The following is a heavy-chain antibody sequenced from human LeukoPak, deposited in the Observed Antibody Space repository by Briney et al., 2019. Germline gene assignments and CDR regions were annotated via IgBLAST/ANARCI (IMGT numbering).Heavy chain of an antibody. CDR2: FDPEDGET. Sequence: ASVKVSCKVSGYTLTELSMHWVRQAPGKGLEWMGGFDPEDGETIYAQKFQGRVTMTEDTSTDTAYMELSSLRSEDTAVYYCATLEEGIAAAPFDYWGQGTLVTVSS. V-gene: IGHV1-24*01. CDR3: ATLEEGIAAAPFDY. CDR1: GYTLTELS. J-gene: IGHJ4*02. D-gene: IGHD6-13*01.